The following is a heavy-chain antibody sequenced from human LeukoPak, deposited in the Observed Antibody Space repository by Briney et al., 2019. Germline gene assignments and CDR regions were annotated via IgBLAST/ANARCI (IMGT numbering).Heavy chain of an antibody. Sequence: SETLSLTCAVSGGSISSSNRWSWVRQPPGKGLEWIGEIYRSGSTNYNPSLKSRVTISVDKSKNQFSLKLSSVTAADTAVYYCAREGGYSYGFDYWGQGTLVTVSS. D-gene: IGHD5-18*01. J-gene: IGHJ4*02. CDR1: GGSISSSNR. V-gene: IGHV4-4*02. CDR2: IYRSGST. CDR3: AREGGYSYGFDY.